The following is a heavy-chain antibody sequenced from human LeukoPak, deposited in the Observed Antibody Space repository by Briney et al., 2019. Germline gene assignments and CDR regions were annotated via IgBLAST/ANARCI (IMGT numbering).Heavy chain of an antibody. CDR2: INSDGSWT. V-gene: IGHV3-74*01. Sequence: GGSLRLSCAASGNYWMHWVRQVPGKGLVWVSHINSDGSWTSYADSVKGRFTISKDNAKNTVYQQMNSLRAEDTAVYYCVSFYETYWGRGTLVTVSS. D-gene: IGHD2/OR15-2a*01. CDR3: VSFYETY. J-gene: IGHJ4*02. CDR1: GNYW.